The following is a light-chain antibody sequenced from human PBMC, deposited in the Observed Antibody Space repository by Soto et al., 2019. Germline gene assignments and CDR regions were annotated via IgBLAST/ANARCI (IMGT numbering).Light chain of an antibody. Sequence: QSVLTQPPSVSGAPGQRVTISCTRSSSNIGAGYDVHWYQQLPGTAPKLLIYGNSTRPSGVPDRFSGSKSGTSAALVITGLQAEDEADYYCQSYDSSLSVNVFGTGTKLTVL. J-gene: IGLJ1*01. CDR1: SSNIGAGYD. V-gene: IGLV1-40*01. CDR3: QSYDSSLSVNV. CDR2: GNS.